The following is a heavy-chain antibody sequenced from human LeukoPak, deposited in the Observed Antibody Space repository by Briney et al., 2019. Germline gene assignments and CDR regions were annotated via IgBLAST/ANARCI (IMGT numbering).Heavy chain of an antibody. CDR2: IYTSGST. D-gene: IGHD3-10*02. J-gene: IGHJ3*02. V-gene: IGHV4-4*07. CDR3: ARRPMLFDAFDI. Sequence: SETLSLTCTVSGGSISSYYWSWIRQPAGKGLEWIGRIYTSGSTNYNPSLKSRITMSVDTSKNQFSLKLSSVTAADTAVYYCARRPMLFDAFDIWGQGTMVTVSS. CDR1: GGSISSYY.